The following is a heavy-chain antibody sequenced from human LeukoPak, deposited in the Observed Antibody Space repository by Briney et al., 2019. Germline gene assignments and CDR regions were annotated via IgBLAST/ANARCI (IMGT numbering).Heavy chain of an antibody. D-gene: IGHD1-26*01. CDR3: AKGSGWEASYFYYYMDV. J-gene: IGHJ6*03. Sequence: PGGTLRLSCAASGFTFSSYGMSWVRQAPGKGLEWVSAISGSGGSTYYADSVKGRFTISRDNSKNTLYLQMNSLRAEDTAVYFCAKGSGWEASYFYYYMDVWGKGTTVTISS. CDR1: GFTFSSYG. V-gene: IGHV3-23*01. CDR2: ISGSGGST.